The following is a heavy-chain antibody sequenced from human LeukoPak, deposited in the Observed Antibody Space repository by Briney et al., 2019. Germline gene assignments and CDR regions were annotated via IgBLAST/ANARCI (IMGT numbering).Heavy chain of an antibody. J-gene: IGHJ4*02. Sequence: PGGSLRLSCAASGFTVSSNYMSWVRQAPGKGLEWVSVIYSGGSTYYADSVKGRFTISRDNSKNTLYLQMNSLRAEDTALYYCAKGFTYGSNYFDSWGQGTLVTVSS. D-gene: IGHD3-10*01. CDR1: GFTVSSNY. CDR2: IYSGGST. V-gene: IGHV3-66*01. CDR3: AKGFTYGSNYFDS.